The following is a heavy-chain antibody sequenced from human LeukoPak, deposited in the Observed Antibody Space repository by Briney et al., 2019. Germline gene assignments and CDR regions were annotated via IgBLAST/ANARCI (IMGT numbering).Heavy chain of an antibody. V-gene: IGHV3-48*01. CDR3: ARDTRSLIDY. CDR2: ISSNSATT. Sequence: GGSLRLSCAASGFSFSTDSMNWVRQVPGKGLEWISYISSNSATTHYADSVKGRFTISRDNAKNSLYLHMNSLRADDAAVHYCARDTRSLIDYWGQGTLVTVSS. J-gene: IGHJ4*02. D-gene: IGHD1-26*01. CDR1: GFSFSTDS.